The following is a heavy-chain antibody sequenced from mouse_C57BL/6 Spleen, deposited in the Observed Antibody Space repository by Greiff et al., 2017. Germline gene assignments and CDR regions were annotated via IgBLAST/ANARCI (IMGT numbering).Heavy chain of an antibody. D-gene: IGHD1-2*01. Sequence: VQLQQPGAELVRPGSSVKLSCKASGYTFTSYWMAWVKQRPGQGLEWIGNIYPSDSETHYNNKFKDKATLTVDKSSSTAYMQLSRLTSDDSAVYYCARVMCTAGYAMDYWGQGTSVTVSS. CDR1: GYTFTSYW. V-gene: IGHV1-61*01. J-gene: IGHJ4*01. CDR2: IYPSDSET. CDR3: ARVMCTAGYAMDY.